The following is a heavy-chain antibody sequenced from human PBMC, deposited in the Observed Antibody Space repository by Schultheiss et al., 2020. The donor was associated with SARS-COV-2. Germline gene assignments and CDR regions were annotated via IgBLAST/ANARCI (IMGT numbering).Heavy chain of an antibody. V-gene: IGHV3-23*01. J-gene: IGHJ3*02. CDR3: ARDLPSPTADSGLGAFDM. CDR2: ISGSGGST. D-gene: IGHD2-21*02. Sequence: GESLKISCAASGFTFSSYAMSGVRQAPGRGVGWVSAISGSGGSTYYADSVKGRFTISRDNSKNTLYLQMNSLRAEDTAVYYCARDLPSPTADSGLGAFDMWGQGTVVTVSS. CDR1: GFTFSSYA.